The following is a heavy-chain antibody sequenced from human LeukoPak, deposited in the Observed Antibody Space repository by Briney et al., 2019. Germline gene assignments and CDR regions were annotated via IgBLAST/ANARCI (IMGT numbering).Heavy chain of an antibody. CDR3: AKDPSYNWNYLTY. J-gene: IGHJ4*01. Sequence: GGSLRLSCAASGFTFSDYSINWVRQAPGKGLEWVSSISRSSRHIYYADSVKGRFTISRDNSKNTLYLQMNSLRAEDTAVYYCAKDPSYNWNYLTYWGHGTLVTVSS. D-gene: IGHD1-20*01. CDR1: GFTFSDYS. CDR2: ISRSSRHI. V-gene: IGHV3-21*01.